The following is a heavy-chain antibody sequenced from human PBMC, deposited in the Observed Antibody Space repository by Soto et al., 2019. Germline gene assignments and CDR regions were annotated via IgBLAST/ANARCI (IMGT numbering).Heavy chain of an antibody. V-gene: IGHV3-48*01. CDR1: GFTFSSYS. Sequence: EVQLVESGGGLVQPGGSLRLSCAASGFTFSSYSMNWVRQAPGKGLEWVSYISSSSSTIYYADSVKGRFTISRDNAKNSLYLQMNSLSAEDTAVYYCARHPERIAEIGWFDHWGQGTLVTVSS. D-gene: IGHD6-13*01. J-gene: IGHJ5*02. CDR3: ARHPERIAEIGWFDH. CDR2: ISSSSSTI.